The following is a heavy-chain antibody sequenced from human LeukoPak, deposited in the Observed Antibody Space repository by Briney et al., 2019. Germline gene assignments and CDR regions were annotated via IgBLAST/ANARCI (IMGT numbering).Heavy chain of an antibody. J-gene: IGHJ4*02. CDR2: AHHSGNS. Sequence: SETLSLTCTASGYSISNGYYWGWIRQPPGKGLEWIGNAHHSGNSYYNPSLKSRVTISLDTPKNQVSLKLSSVTAADTAVYYCTSNLYSGSYYYAYWGQGILVTVSS. CDR1: GYSISNGYY. V-gene: IGHV4-38-2*02. D-gene: IGHD1-26*01. CDR3: TSNLYSGSYYYAY.